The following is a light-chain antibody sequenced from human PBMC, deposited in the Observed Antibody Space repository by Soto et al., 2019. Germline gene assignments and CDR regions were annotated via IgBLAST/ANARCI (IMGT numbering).Light chain of an antibody. Sequence: EIVMTQSPATLSVSPGERATLSCRVSLSFSSNLAWYQQKPGQAPRLLIYGASTRATGIPARFSGSGSGTEFTLTISSLQSEDFAVYYCQQYNNWPLYTFGPGTKLEIK. CDR1: LSFSSN. CDR3: QQYNNWPLYT. V-gene: IGKV3-15*01. CDR2: GAS. J-gene: IGKJ2*01.